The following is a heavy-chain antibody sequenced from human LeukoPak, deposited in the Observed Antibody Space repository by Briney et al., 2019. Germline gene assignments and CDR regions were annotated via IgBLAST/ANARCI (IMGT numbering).Heavy chain of an antibody. CDR2: TYYRSKWSN. CDR3: ARDRDSDFEWGPYDP. V-gene: IGHV6-1*01. CDR1: GERVSSSTAS. J-gene: IGHJ5*02. D-gene: IGHD4-11*01. Sequence: SQTLSLTCAISGERVSSSTASWNWFRQSPSRGLEWLGRTYYRSKWSNDYAPSVKGRITINADTSRNQFSLHLNSVTPEDTAVYFCARDRDSDFEWGPYDPWGQGTLVVVSS.